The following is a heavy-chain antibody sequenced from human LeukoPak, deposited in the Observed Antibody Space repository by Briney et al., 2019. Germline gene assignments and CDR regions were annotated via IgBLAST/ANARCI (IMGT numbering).Heavy chain of an antibody. V-gene: IGHV6-1*01. Sequence: SQTLSLTCAISGDSVSSNRAGWNWIRQSPSRGLEWLGRTYYRSKWYNEYAVSVKSRITINPGTSKNQFSLQLNSVTPEDTAVYYCARGDWISGFDPWGQGTLVTVSS. CDR3: ARGDWISGFDP. CDR1: GDSVSSNRAG. D-gene: IGHD3/OR15-3a*01. J-gene: IGHJ5*02. CDR2: TYYRSKWYN.